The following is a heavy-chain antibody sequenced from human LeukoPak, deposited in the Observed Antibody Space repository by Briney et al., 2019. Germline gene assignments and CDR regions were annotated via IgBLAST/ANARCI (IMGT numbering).Heavy chain of an antibody. V-gene: IGHV1-18*01. CDR3: ARVPSELVPGYYYYYMDV. CDR1: GYTFTSYG. CDR2: ISAYNGNT. Sequence: GASVKVSCKASGYTFTSYGISWVRQAPGQGREWMGWISAYNGNTNYAQKLQGRVTMTTDTSTSTAYMELRSLRSDDTAVYYCARVPSELVPGYYYYYMDVWGKGTTVTVSS. D-gene: IGHD6-13*01. J-gene: IGHJ6*03.